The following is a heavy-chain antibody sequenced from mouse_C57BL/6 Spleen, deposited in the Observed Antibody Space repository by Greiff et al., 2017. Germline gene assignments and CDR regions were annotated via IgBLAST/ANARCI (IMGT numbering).Heavy chain of an antibody. CDR2: INPSNGGT. J-gene: IGHJ2*01. CDR3: ARSGGLLWGLDY. Sequence: VQLQQPGTELVKPGASVKLSCKASGYTFTSYWMHWVKQRPGQGLEWIGNINPSNGGTNYNEKFKSKATLTVDKSSSTAYMQLSSLTAEDSAVYYCARSGGLLWGLDYWGQGTTLTVSS. V-gene: IGHV1-53*01. D-gene: IGHD2-3*01. CDR1: GYTFTSYW.